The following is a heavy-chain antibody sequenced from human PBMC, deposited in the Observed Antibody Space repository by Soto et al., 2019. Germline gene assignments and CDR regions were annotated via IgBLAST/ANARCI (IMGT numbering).Heavy chain of an antibody. CDR2: ISYDGSNK. J-gene: IGHJ4*02. Sequence: GGSLRLSCAASGFTFSSYAMHWVRQAPGKGLEWVAVISYDGSNKYYAGSVKGRFTISRDNSKNTLYLQMNSLRAEDTAVYYCARAQFSSWPYFDYWGQGTLVTVS. CDR1: GFTFSSYA. CDR3: ARAQFSSWPYFDY. V-gene: IGHV3-30-3*01. D-gene: IGHD6-13*01.